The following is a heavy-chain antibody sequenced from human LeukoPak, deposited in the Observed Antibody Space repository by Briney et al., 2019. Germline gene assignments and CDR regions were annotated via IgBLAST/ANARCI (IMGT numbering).Heavy chain of an antibody. V-gene: IGHV1-2*06. CDR1: GYTFTGYY. CDR3: ARERFVGGVPAAIGY. CDR2: INPNSGGT. J-gene: IGHJ4*02. Sequence: ASVKVSCKASGYTFTGYYMHWVRQAPGQGLEWMGQINPNSGGTNYAQKFQGRVTMTRDTSISTAYMELSRLRSDDTAVYYCARERFVGGVPAAIGYWGQGTLVTVSS. D-gene: IGHD2-2*01.